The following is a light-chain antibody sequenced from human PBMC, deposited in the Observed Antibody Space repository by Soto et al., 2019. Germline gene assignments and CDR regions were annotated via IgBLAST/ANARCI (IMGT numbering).Light chain of an antibody. CDR2: AAS. CDR3: QKYYSAPET. CDR1: QGISSY. Sequence: DIQMTQSPSSLSASVGDRVTITCRASQGISSYLAWYQQKPGKVPKVLIYAASTLHSGVPSRFCGSGSGTEFALTISNVQPEDVATYYCQKYYSAPETFGQGTKVEIK. V-gene: IGKV1-27*01. J-gene: IGKJ1*01.